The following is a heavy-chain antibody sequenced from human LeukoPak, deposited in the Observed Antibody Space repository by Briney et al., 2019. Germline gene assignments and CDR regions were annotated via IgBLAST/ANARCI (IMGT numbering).Heavy chain of an antibody. CDR3: ARGGYSYEYWFDP. CDR1: GGSISSSNW. D-gene: IGHD5-18*01. CDR2: IYHSGST. Sequence: SGTLSLTCAVSGGSISSSNWWSWVRQPPGKGLEWIGEIYHSGSTNYNPSLKSRVTISVDTSKNQFSLKLSSVAAADTAVYYCARGGYSYEYWFDPWGQGTLVTVSS. J-gene: IGHJ5*02. V-gene: IGHV4-4*02.